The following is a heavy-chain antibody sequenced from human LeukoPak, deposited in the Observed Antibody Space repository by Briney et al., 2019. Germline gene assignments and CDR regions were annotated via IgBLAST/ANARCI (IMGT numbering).Heavy chain of an antibody. CDR2: IYYSGST. J-gene: IGHJ5*02. CDR1: GGSISSSSYY. Sequence: SETLSLTCTVSGGSISSSSYYWGWIRQPPGKGLEWIGSIYYSGSTYYNPSLKSRVTISVDTSKNQFSLKLSSVTAEDTAVYYCARDPPSSTSFDPWGQGTLVTVSS. V-gene: IGHV4-39*07. CDR3: ARDPPSSTSFDP. D-gene: IGHD2-2*01.